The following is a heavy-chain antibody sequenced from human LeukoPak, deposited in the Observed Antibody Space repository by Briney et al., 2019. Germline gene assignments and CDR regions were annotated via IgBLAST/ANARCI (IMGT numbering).Heavy chain of an antibody. Sequence: GESLKISCKGSGYSFTSYWIGWVRQMPGKGLEWMGIIYPGDSDTRYSPSFQGQVTISADKSISTAYLQWSSLKASDTAMYYCARHGLGGQLATGGGDYWGQGTLVTVSS. CDR2: IYPGDSDT. J-gene: IGHJ4*02. V-gene: IGHV5-51*01. CDR1: GYSFTSYW. D-gene: IGHD6-6*01. CDR3: ARHGLGGQLATGGGDY.